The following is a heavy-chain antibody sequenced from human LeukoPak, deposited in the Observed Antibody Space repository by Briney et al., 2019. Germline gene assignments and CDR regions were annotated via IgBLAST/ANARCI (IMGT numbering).Heavy chain of an antibody. J-gene: IGHJ4*02. CDR1: GYTFTGYY. V-gene: IGHV1-2*02. CDR2: INPNSGGT. CDR3: ARALTGDPGYFDY. Sequence: GASVKVSCKASGYTFTGYYMHWVRQAPGQGLEWMGWINPNSGGTNYAQKFQGRVTMTRDTSISTAYMELSRLRSDDTAVYYCARALTGDPGYFDYWGQGTLVTVSS. D-gene: IGHD7-27*01.